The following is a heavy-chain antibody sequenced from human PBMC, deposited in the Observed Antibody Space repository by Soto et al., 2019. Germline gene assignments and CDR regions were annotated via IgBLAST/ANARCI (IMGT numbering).Heavy chain of an antibody. CDR1: GFTFSNYA. V-gene: IGHV3-23*01. J-gene: IGHJ4*02. CDR3: ANLPLRLYYFDY. Sequence: EVQLLDSGGGLVQPGGSLRLSCVASGFTFSNYAMGWVRQAPGKGLEWVSTISGSSGSTNYADSVKGRFTISRDNSKNTVFLQMNSLRAEDTAVYDCANLPLRLYYFDYWGQGTLVTVSS. CDR2: ISGSSGST.